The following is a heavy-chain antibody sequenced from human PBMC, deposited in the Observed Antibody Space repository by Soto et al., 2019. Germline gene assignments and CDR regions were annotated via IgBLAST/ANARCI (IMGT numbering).Heavy chain of an antibody. D-gene: IGHD2-2*01. Sequence: SETLSLTCSVSGGSVSSDTHYWSWIRQPPGKPLEWIGFIYSSGSTNYNPSLKSRVTISVDTSKNQFSLKLSSVTAADTAVYYCARGRLGYCSSTSCYYYYYGMDVWGQGTTVTVSS. CDR2: IYSSGST. CDR3: ARGRLGYCSSTSCYYYYYGMDV. CDR1: GGSVSSDTHY. V-gene: IGHV4-61*01. J-gene: IGHJ6*02.